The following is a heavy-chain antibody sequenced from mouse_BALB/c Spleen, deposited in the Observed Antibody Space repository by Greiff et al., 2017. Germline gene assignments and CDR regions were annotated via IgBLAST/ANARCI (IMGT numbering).Heavy chain of an antibody. D-gene: IGHD1-1*01. CDR3: ARAYYYGSPYPMDY. Sequence: EVQGVESGGGLVKPGGSLKLSCAASGFTFSDYYMYWVRQTPEKRLEWVATISDGGSYTYYPDSVKGRFTISRDNAKNNLYLQMSSLKSEDTAMYYCARAYYYGSPYPMDYWGQGTSVTVSS. CDR2: ISDGGSYT. J-gene: IGHJ4*01. CDR1: GFTFSDYY. V-gene: IGHV5-4*02.